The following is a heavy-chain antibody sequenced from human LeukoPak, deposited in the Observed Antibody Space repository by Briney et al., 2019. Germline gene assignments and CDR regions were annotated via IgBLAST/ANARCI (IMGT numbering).Heavy chain of an antibody. CDR1: GFTFDDYA. Sequence: PGGSLRLSCAASGFTFDDYAMHWVRQAPGKGLEWVPLISGDGGSTYYADSVKGRFTISRDNSKNSLYLQMNSLRTEDTALYYCAKGYSYGYWFDYWGQGTLVTVSS. V-gene: IGHV3-43*02. D-gene: IGHD5-18*01. CDR2: ISGDGGST. CDR3: AKGYSYGYWFDY. J-gene: IGHJ4*02.